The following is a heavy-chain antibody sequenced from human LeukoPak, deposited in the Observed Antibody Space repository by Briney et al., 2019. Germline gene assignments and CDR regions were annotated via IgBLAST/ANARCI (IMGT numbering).Heavy chain of an antibody. Sequence: APVKVSCKASGYTFTGYYMHWVRQAPGQGLEWMGWINPNSGGTNYAQKFQGRVTMTRDTSISTAYMELSSLRSDDTAVYYCAREGEDSEDTNWFDPWGQGTLVTVSS. CDR2: INPNSGGT. J-gene: IGHJ5*02. CDR3: AREGEDSEDTNWFDP. D-gene: IGHD2-15*01. CDR1: GYTFTGYY. V-gene: IGHV1-2*02.